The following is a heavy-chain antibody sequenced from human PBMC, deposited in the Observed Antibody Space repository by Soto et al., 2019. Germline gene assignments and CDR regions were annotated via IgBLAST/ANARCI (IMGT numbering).Heavy chain of an antibody. CDR2: IYPGDSDT. CDR1: GYSFTSYW. Sequence: PGESLKISCMGSGYSFTSYWIGWVRQMPGKGLEWMGIIYPGDSDTRYSPSFQGQVTISADKSISTAYLQWSSLKASDTAMYYCARHSYGSGSYHYYGMDVWGQGTTVTVSS. CDR3: ARHSYGSGSYHYYGMDV. D-gene: IGHD3-10*01. V-gene: IGHV5-51*01. J-gene: IGHJ6*02.